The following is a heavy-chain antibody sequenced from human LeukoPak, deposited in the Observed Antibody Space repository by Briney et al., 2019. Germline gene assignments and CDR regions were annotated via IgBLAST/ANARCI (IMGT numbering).Heavy chain of an antibody. J-gene: IGHJ1*01. CDR1: GGSVSSGNYY. V-gene: IGHV4-34*01. CDR3: ARGGPHWFQH. CDR2: INHSGST. Sequence: SETLSLTCTVSGGSVSSGNYYWSWIRQPPGKGLEWIGEINHSGSTNYNPSLKSRVTISVDTSKNQFSLKLSSVTAADTAVYYCARGGPHWFQHWGQGTLVTVSS.